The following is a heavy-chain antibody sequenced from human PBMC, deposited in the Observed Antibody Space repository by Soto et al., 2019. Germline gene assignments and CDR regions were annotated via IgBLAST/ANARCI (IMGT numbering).Heavy chain of an antibody. D-gene: IGHD4-4*01. J-gene: IGHJ3*02. Sequence: QVQLVESGGGVVQPGRSLRLSCAVSGFTLTSFGMNWVRQVPGKGLEWLTVMLSDGITRCCSDSVRGRFTVSRDNSKNTLYLQMNSLRVDDTAVYYCARDRGYSNGAHAFDIWGQGTMVTVSS. CDR3: ARDRGYSNGAHAFDI. CDR2: MLSDGITR. CDR1: GFTLTSFG. V-gene: IGHV3-33*01.